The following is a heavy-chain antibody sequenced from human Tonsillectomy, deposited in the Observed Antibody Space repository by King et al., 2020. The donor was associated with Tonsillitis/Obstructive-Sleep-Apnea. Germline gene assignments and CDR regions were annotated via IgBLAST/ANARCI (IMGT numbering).Heavy chain of an antibody. J-gene: IGHJ6*03. CDR1: GFTFSSYA. V-gene: IGHV3-23*04. D-gene: IGHD3-22*01. Sequence: VQLVESGGGLVQPGGSLRLSCAASGFTFSSYAMTWVRQAPGKGLEWVSVIGGSGGSTHYADSVKGRFTISRDNSKNTLYLQMNSLRAEDTAVYYCAKDSDRGGYYPSNYYYMDVWGKGTTVTVSS. CDR2: IGGSGGST. CDR3: AKDSDRGGYYPSNYYYMDV.